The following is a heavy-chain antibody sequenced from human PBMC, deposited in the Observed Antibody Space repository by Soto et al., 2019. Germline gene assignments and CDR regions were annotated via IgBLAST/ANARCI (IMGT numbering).Heavy chain of an antibody. Sequence: SETLSLTCTVSGGSISSYYWSWIRQPPGKGLEWIGYIYYSGNTNYNPSLKSRVTISVDTSENQFSLKLSSVTAADTAVYYCARVLDSCSGGSCYSGYYYCMDVWGKGTTVTVS. D-gene: IGHD2-15*01. V-gene: IGHV4-59*01. CDR2: IYYSGNT. CDR3: ARVLDSCSGGSCYSGYYYCMDV. CDR1: GGSISSYY. J-gene: IGHJ6*03.